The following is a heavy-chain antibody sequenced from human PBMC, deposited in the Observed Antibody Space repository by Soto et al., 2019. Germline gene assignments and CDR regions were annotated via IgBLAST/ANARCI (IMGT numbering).Heavy chain of an antibody. V-gene: IGHV1-69*01. Sequence: QVQLVQSGAEVKKPASSVKVSCKASGGTFSSYSINWVRQAPGQGLEWMGEIIPIFGTANYAQKFQGRVTITADDSTSTAYMELSSLRSEDTDVYYCSRDGGRHSGGIDYWGQGTLVSVSS. J-gene: IGHJ4*02. CDR1: GGTFSSYS. D-gene: IGHD2-15*01. CDR2: IIPIFGTA. CDR3: SRDGGRHSGGIDY.